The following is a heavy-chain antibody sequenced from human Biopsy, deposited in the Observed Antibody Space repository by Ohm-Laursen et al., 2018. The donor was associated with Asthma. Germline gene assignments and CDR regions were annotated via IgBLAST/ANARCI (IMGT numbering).Heavy chain of an antibody. V-gene: IGHV4-31*03. D-gene: IGHD6-19*01. J-gene: IGHJ4*02. Sequence: LSLTCTLSRGSINIGDYYWSWIRQHPVTSLDWIGHIYYSGSCYYNPSLKSRVSISLDTSKNQFSLRLTSVTASDTAVYYCARGDSSGWSHYYFDYWGQGTLVTVSS. CDR2: IYYSGSC. CDR3: ARGDSSGWSHYYFDY. CDR1: RGSINIGDYY.